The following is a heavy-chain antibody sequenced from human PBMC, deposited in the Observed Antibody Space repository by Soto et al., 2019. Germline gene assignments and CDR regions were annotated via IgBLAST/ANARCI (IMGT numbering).Heavy chain of an antibody. CDR1: GYTFTSYG. J-gene: IGHJ4*02. D-gene: IGHD4-17*01. CDR2: ISAYNGNT. Sequence: QVQLVQSGTEVKKPGASVKVSCKASGYTFTSYGISWVRQAPGQGLEWMGWISAYNGNTNYAQNVQDRVTMTTDTSTNTAYMELRSLRSDDTAMYYCARDDYADADFLGQGTLVTVSS. V-gene: IGHV1-18*01. CDR3: ARDDYADADF.